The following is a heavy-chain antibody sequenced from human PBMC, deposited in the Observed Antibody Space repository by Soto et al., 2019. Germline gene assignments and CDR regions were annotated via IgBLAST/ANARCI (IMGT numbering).Heavy chain of an antibody. CDR3: ARGKLWFGELLSTYYYYYGMDV. J-gene: IGHJ6*02. Sequence: SVKVSCKASGGTFSSFDMSWVRQAPGQGLEWMGGIIPILGVVNYAQKFQGRVTITADESTSTAYMELSSLRSEDTAVYYCARGKLWFGELLSTYYYYYGMDVWGQGTTVTVSS. V-gene: IGHV1-69*10. CDR2: IIPILGVV. D-gene: IGHD3-10*01. CDR1: GGTFSSFD.